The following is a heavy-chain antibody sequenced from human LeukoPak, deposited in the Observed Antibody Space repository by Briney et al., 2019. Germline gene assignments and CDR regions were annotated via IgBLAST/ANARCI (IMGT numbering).Heavy chain of an antibody. CDR2: INPNSGGT. V-gene: IGHV1-2*06. CDR3: ARVERLRPPDY. CDR1: GYTFTSYD. D-gene: IGHD1-1*01. J-gene: IGHJ4*02. Sequence: GASVKVSCKASGYTFTSYDINWVRQATGQGLEWVGRINPNSGGTNYAQKFQGRVTMTRDTSISTAYMELSRLRSDDTAVYYCARVERLRPPDYWGQGTLVTVSS.